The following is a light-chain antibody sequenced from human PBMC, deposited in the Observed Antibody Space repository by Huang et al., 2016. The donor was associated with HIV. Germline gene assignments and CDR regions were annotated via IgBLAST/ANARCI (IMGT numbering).Light chain of an antibody. CDR1: QSVLKTSNNKNC. V-gene: IGKV4-1*01. Sequence: DIVVTQSPDSLALSLGGRAAINCTANQSVLKTSNNKNCLSWYQLKPGQPPKWLIYWATTRESGVPDRFSGSGSGTHFTLTIASLQAEDVAVYYCHQYYDTPQTFGQGTKVEVK. J-gene: IGKJ1*01. CDR3: HQYYDTPQT. CDR2: WAT.